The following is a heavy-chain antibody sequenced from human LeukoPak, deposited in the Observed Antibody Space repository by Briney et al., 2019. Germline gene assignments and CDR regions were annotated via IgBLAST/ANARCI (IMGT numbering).Heavy chain of an antibody. CDR3: ARVPLWDSGYKEFDY. V-gene: IGHV1-2*02. J-gene: IGHJ4*02. D-gene: IGHD5-12*01. CDR1: GYTFTGCY. CDR2: INPNSGGT. Sequence: APVKVSCKASGYTFTGCYMHWVRQAPGQGLEWMGWINPNSGGTNYAQKFQGRVTMTRDTSISTAYMELSRLRSDDTAVYYCARVPLWDSGYKEFDYWGQGTLVTVSS.